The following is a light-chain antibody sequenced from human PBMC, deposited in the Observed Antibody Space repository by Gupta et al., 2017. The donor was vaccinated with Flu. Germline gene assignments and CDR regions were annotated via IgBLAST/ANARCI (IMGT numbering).Light chain of an antibody. CDR3: ATGDDSRTGRV. Sequence: HSVLTPPPSSSGTTVPRVTISCSGSVPHIGSNTLSCSQPLTGTAPKLLIYSDDQRPPGVPDRFSGSKSGTSASLTSGGVRTEDEADYYCATGDDSRTGRVFGGGTKLTVL. CDR1: VPHIGSNT. CDR2: SDD. J-gene: IGLJ3*02. V-gene: IGLV1-44*01.